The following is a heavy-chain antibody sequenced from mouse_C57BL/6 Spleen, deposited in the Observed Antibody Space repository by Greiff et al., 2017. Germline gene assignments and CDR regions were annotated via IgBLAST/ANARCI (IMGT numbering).Heavy chain of an antibody. J-gene: IGHJ4*01. D-gene: IGHD3-2*02. Sequence: LQQSETELVKPGASVKLSCKASGYTFTSYWMHWVKQRPGQGLEWIGNINPSNGGTNYNEKFKSKATLTVDKSSSTAYMQLSSLTSEDSAVYYCARIYAQAGAMDYWGQGTSVTVSS. CDR2: INPSNGGT. CDR1: GYTFTSYW. V-gene: IGHV1-53*01. CDR3: ARIYAQAGAMDY.